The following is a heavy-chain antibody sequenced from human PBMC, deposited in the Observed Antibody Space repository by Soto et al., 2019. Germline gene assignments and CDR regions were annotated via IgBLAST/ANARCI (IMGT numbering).Heavy chain of an antibody. CDR2: ISGSGGST. CDR1: GFTFSSYA. Sequence: GGSLRLSCAASGFTFSSYAMSWVRQAPGKGLEWVSAISGSGGSTYYADSVKGRFTISRDNSKNTLYLQMNSLRAEDTAVYYCAKVTKGRGGPYCSSTSCYPAGDFDYWGQGTLVTVSS. V-gene: IGHV3-23*01. CDR3: AKVTKGRGGPYCSSTSCYPAGDFDY. J-gene: IGHJ4*02. D-gene: IGHD2-2*01.